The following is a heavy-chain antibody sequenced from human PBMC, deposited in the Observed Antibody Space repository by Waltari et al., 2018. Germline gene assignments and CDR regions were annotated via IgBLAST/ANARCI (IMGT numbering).Heavy chain of an antibody. CDR2: IYYSGRS. D-gene: IGHD6-19*01. CDR1: GGSISSSSYY. CDR3: AGGGWARTYHFDY. Sequence: QLQLQESGPGLVKPSETLSLTCTVSGGSISSSSYYWGWIRQPPGKGLEWIGSIYYSGRSHHTPSPKSRVNISVEPSKNQFSWKLSAGTAADTAVYYCAGGGWARTYHFDYWGQGTLVTVSS. V-gene: IGHV4-39*07. J-gene: IGHJ4*02.